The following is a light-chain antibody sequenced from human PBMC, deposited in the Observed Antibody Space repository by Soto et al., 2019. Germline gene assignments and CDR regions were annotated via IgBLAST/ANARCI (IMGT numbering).Light chain of an antibody. V-gene: IGLV8-61*01. Sequence: QTVVTQEPSFSVSPGRTVTLTCGLSSGSVSTSYYPSWYQQTPGQAPRTLIYNTNTRSSGVPDRFSGSILGNKAALTITGALADDGSDYYCVLYMGSGTWVFGGGTQLTVL. CDR2: NTN. CDR1: SGSVSTSYY. CDR3: VLYMGSGTWV. J-gene: IGLJ3*02.